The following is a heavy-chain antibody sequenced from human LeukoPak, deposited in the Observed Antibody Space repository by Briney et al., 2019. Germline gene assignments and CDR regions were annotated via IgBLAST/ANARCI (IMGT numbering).Heavy chain of an antibody. J-gene: IGHJ4*02. CDR1: GFTVSSNY. CDR3: AKAIRGSGSYFDY. V-gene: IGHV3-53*01. CDR2: IYSGGST. Sequence: PGGSLRLSCAASGFTVSSNYMSWVRQAPGKGLEWVSVIYSGGSTYYADSVKGRFTISRDISKNTVYLQMNSLRAEDTAVYYCAKAIRGSGSYFDYWGQGTLVTVSS. D-gene: IGHD3-10*01.